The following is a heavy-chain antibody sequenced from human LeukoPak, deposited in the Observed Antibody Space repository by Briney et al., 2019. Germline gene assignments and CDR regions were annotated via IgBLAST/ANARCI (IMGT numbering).Heavy chain of an antibody. CDR1: GFTFSTYW. CDR2: VKQDGNEK. J-gene: IGHJ4*02. D-gene: IGHD3-3*01. Sequence: GGSLRLSCVASGFTFSTYWMSWVRQAPGKGLEWAATVKQDGNEKNYVDSVKGRFTISRGNGKNSLYLEMKNLRAEDTAVYYCSDPGVGFWGQGTLVTVSS. CDR3: SDPGVGF. V-gene: IGHV3-7*03.